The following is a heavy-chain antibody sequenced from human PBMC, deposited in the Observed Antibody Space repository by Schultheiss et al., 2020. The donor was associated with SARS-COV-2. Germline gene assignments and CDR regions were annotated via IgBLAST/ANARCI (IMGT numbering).Heavy chain of an antibody. Sequence: ASVKVSCKASGYTFTSYAMNWVRQAPGQGLEWMGWIYTSFGSPTYAQGLTGRFVFSVDTSVSTAYLQISALEAEDTAVYYCARTIVIAGTMDIWGQGTTVTVSS. J-gene: IGHJ6*02. D-gene: IGHD6-13*01. CDR3: ARTIVIAGTMDI. CDR1: GYTFTSYA. CDR2: IYTSFGSP. V-gene: IGHV7-4-1*02.